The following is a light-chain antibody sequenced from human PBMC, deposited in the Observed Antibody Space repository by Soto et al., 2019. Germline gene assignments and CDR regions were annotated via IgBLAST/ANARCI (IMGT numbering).Light chain of an antibody. V-gene: IGKV3-15*01. Sequence: EIVMTQSPATLSVSPGERATLSCRASQSVSTDLAWYQQRPGQAPSLLIYAASTRATGIPARFSGSGSGTEFTLTISSLQSEDVAVYYCQQYNKWPPRFTFGPGTKVEIK. CDR3: QQYNKWPPRFT. CDR2: AAS. CDR1: QSVSTD. J-gene: IGKJ3*01.